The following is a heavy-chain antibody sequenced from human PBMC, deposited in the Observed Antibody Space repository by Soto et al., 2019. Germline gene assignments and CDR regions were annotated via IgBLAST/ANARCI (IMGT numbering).Heavy chain of an antibody. CDR3: ARSTGLNGGMDA. Sequence: GASVKVSCKASGGTFGSNAISWVRQAPGQGLEWMGGIIPMFDIVHFAQKFQGRVTITADEFTSTAYMELSSLRSEDTAVYYCARSTGLNGGMDAWGQGTTVTVSS. CDR1: GGTFGSNA. D-gene: IGHD2-8*02. V-gene: IGHV1-69*13. J-gene: IGHJ6*02. CDR2: IIPMFDIV.